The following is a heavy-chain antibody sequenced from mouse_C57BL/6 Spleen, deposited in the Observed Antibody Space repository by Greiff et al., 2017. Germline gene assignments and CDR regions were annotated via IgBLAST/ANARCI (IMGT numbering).Heavy chain of an antibody. J-gene: IGHJ1*03. CDR2: IHPNSGST. Sequence: QVQLQQPGAELVKPGASVKLSCKASGYTFTSYWMHWVKQRPGQGLEWIGMIHPNSGSTNYNEKFKSKATLTVDKSSSTAYMQLSSLTSEDSAVYYCAANSPTGGYFDVWGTGTTVTVSS. V-gene: IGHV1-64*01. CDR1: GYTFTSYW. CDR3: AANSPTGGYFDV. D-gene: IGHD2-12*01.